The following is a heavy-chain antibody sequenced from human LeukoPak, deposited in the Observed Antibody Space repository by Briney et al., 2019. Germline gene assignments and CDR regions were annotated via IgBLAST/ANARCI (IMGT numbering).Heavy chain of an antibody. V-gene: IGHV4-59*08. CDR3: ARRKYDSSGRNWFDP. Sequence: PSETLSLTCTVSGGSISSYYWSWIRQPPGKGLEWIGYIYYGGSTNYNPSLKSRVTISVDTSKNQFSLKLSSVTAADTAVYYCARRKYDSSGRNWFDPWGQGTLVTVSS. J-gene: IGHJ5*02. CDR1: GGSISSYY. D-gene: IGHD3-22*01. CDR2: IYYGGST.